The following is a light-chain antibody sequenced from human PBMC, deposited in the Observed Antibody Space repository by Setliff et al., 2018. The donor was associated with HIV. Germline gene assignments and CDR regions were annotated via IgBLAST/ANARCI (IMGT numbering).Light chain of an antibody. V-gene: IGLV2-14*03. CDR3: CSYASTRSYV. J-gene: IGLJ1*01. CDR1: SSDVGSYDY. Sequence: QSALAQAASVSGSPGQSITISCTGTSSDVGSYDYVSWYQQHPGKAPKLMIYDVSNRPSGVSNRFSGSKSGDTATLTISGLQAEDEADYYCCSYASTRSYVFGTGTKVTVL. CDR2: DVS.